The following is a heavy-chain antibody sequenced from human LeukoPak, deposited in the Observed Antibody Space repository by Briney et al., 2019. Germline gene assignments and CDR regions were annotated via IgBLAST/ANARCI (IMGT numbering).Heavy chain of an antibody. V-gene: IGHV3-74*01. CDR2: ISPDGSTT. D-gene: IGHD2-2*01. CDR3: AYQLPPN. CDR1: GFTFSDYW. J-gene: IGHJ4*02. Sequence: PGGSLRLSCAASGFTFSDYWLHWVRQAPGKGLVWVSIISPDGSTTSYADSVKGRFTISRDNAKNTLYLQMNSLRAEDTAVYYCAYQLPPNWGQGTLVTVSS.